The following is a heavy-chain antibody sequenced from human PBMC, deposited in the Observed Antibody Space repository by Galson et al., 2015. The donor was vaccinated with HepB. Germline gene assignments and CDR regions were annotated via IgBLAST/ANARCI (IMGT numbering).Heavy chain of an antibody. J-gene: IGHJ6*03. V-gene: IGHV4-61*02. D-gene: IGHD3-9*01. Sequence: TLSLTCTVSGGSISSVNYYWNWIRQPAGKGLEWIGRIHTGGTINYNPSLESRVTVSVDPSKNQFSLRLRSVTAADTAIYYCAAASYDNYYYYYYMDVWGKGTTVSVSS. CDR3: AAASYDNYYYYYYMDV. CDR2: IHTGGTI. CDR1: GGSISSVNYY.